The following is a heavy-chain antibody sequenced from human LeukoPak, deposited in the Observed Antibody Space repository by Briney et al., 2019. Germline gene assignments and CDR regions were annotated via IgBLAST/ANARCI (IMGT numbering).Heavy chain of an antibody. Sequence: QSGGSLRLSCAASGFTFSSYGMHWVRQAPGKGLEWVAFIRYDGSDKYYADSLKGRFTISRDNSKNTLYLQMNSLRAEDTAVYYCASSPYGAFDIWGQGTMVTVSS. V-gene: IGHV3-30*02. D-gene: IGHD2-21*01. CDR1: GFTFSSYG. J-gene: IGHJ3*02. CDR3: ASSPYGAFDI. CDR2: IRYDGSDK.